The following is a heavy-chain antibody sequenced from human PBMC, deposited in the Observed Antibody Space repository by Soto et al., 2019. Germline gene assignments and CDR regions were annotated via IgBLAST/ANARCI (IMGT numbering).Heavy chain of an antibody. V-gene: IGHV6-1*01. Sequence: SQTLSLTCAISGDSVSSNSAAWNWIRQSPSRGLEWLGRTYYRSKWYNDYAVSVKSRITINPDTSKNQFSLQLNSVTPEDTAVYYCARGRLWFGEFFSYYYGMDVWGQGTTVTVSS. CDR3: ARGRLWFGEFFSYYYGMDV. CDR2: TYYRSKWYN. CDR1: GDSVSSNSAA. D-gene: IGHD3-10*01. J-gene: IGHJ6*02.